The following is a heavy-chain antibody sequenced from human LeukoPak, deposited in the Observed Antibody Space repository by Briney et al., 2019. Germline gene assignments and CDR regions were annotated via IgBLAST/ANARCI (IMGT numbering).Heavy chain of an antibody. CDR2: ITSDGSTT. D-gene: IGHD6-13*01. CDR1: GLTFSNYW. J-gene: IGHJ5*02. Sequence: GGSLRLSCVASGLTFSNYWMHWVRQAPGQGLVWFSRITSDGSTTDCADSVKGRFTISRDNAKNTLYLQMNSMRAEDMAVYYCAKILGQQLVTIYAWGQGTLVTVSS. V-gene: IGHV3-74*01. CDR3: AKILGQQLVTIYA.